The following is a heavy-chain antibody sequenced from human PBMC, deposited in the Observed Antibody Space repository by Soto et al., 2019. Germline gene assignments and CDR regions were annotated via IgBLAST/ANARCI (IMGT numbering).Heavy chain of an antibody. Sequence: TSETLSLTCAVSGGSIGSGGYSWSWTRQPPGKGLEWIGYIYHSGSTYYNPSLKSRVTISVDRSKNQFSLKLSSVTAADTAVYYCAAGDGEPRYYWGQGTLVTVSS. CDR1: GGSIGSGGYS. D-gene: IGHD3-16*01. V-gene: IGHV4-30-2*01. CDR2: IYHSGST. J-gene: IGHJ4*02. CDR3: AAGDGEPRYY.